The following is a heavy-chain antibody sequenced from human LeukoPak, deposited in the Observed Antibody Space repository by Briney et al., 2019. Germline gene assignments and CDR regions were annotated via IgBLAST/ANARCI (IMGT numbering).Heavy chain of an antibody. CDR3: ARGKPFDY. V-gene: IGHV3-21*01. CDR1: GYTFSSYS. J-gene: IGHJ4*02. CDR2: ISGSSTYI. Sequence: AGGSLRLSCAASGYTFSSYSVNWVRQAPGKGLEWVSSISGSSTYIYYADSVKGRFTISRDNAKNSLYLQMNSLRAEDTAVYYCARGKPFDYWGQGILVTVSS.